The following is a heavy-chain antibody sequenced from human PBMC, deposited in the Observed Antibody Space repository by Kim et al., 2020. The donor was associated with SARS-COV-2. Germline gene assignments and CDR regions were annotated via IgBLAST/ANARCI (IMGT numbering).Heavy chain of an antibody. CDR2: FYYSGNS. D-gene: IGHD6-13*01. V-gene: IGHV4-39*07. Sequence: SETLSLTCSVSGASMSHNNYYWGWIRQPPGKGLEWIGSFYYSGNSHYNPSLKSRVSISVDVSKSQFSLTLNSVTAADTAMYYCARVLGSSLYNWFDPWGRGTLVTVSS. CDR3: ARVLGSSLYNWFDP. J-gene: IGHJ5*02. CDR1: GASMSHNNYY.